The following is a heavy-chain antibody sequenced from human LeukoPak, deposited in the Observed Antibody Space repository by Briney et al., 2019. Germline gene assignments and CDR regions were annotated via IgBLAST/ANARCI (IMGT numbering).Heavy chain of an antibody. J-gene: IGHJ3*02. D-gene: IGHD3-10*01. CDR2: IYYSGSGST. CDR3: ASRTLLGAFHI. Sequence: SETLSLTCTVSGGSISSSSYYWGWIRQPPGKGLEWIGSIYYSGSGSTYYNPSLKSRVTISVDTSKNQFSLKLSSVTAADTAVYYCASRTLLGAFHIWGQGTIVTVSS. V-gene: IGHV4-39*01. CDR1: GGSISSSSYY.